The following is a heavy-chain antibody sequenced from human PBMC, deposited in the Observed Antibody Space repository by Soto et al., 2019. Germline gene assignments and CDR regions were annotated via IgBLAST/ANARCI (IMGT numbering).Heavy chain of an antibody. Sequence: EVQLLESGGGLVQPGGSLRLSCAASGFSFRNYAMNWVRQAPGKGLEWVSGISGFVGRTHYADSVKGRFTISRDNSKNTLYLQMTSLRDEDTAVYYCVKGDTDDPYYYDSSGFYDYWGQGTLVTVSS. J-gene: IGHJ4*02. CDR1: GFSFRNYA. CDR2: ISGFVGRT. V-gene: IGHV3-23*01. CDR3: VKGDTDDPYYYDSSGFYDY. D-gene: IGHD3-22*01.